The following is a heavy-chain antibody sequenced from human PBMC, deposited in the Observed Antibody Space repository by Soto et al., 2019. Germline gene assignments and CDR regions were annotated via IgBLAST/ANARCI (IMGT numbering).Heavy chain of an antibody. Sequence: QVQLQESGPGLVKPSETLSLTCTVSGGSISSYYWSWIRQPPGKGLEWIGYIYYSGSTNYNPSLKRRVTISVDTSKNQFSLKLSSVTAADTAVYYGARRWGGCFDYWGQGTLVTVSS. J-gene: IGHJ4*02. CDR2: IYYSGST. V-gene: IGHV4-59*08. CDR1: GGSISSYY. D-gene: IGHD3-16*01. CDR3: ARRWGGCFDY.